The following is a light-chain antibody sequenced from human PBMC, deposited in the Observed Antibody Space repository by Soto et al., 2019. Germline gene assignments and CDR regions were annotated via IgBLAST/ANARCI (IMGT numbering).Light chain of an antibody. CDR3: QQYNNWPFLLT. V-gene: IGKV3-11*01. J-gene: IGKJ4*01. CDR2: EAS. CDR1: QSVNNH. Sequence: EIVLTQSPATVSLSPGERATLSCRASQSVNNHLAWYQQKPGQAPRLLIYEASNRATGIPARFSGSGSGTGVTLTITSLEPEDFAVYYCQQYNNWPFLLTFGGGTKVEI.